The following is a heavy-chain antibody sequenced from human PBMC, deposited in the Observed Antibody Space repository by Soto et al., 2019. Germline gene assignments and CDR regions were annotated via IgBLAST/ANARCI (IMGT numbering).Heavy chain of an antibody. Sequence: GTLALTCTVSGGSISSSSYYWGWIRQPPGKGLEWIGSIYYSGSTYYNPSLKSRVTISVDTSKNQFSLKLSSVTAADTAVYYCARRITMVRGLITTGSFDYWGPAPLRTLS. V-gene: IGHV4-39*01. CDR3: ARRITMVRGLITTGSFDY. D-gene: IGHD3-10*01. J-gene: IGHJ4*02. CDR1: GGSISSSSYY. CDR2: IYYSGST.